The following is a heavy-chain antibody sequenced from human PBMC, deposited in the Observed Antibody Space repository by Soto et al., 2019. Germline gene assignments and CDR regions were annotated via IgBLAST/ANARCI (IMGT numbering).Heavy chain of an antibody. CDR2: ISAYNGNT. D-gene: IGHD3-10*01. CDR1: GYTFTSYG. V-gene: IGHV1-18*01. CDR3: ARDSGSGTTGYYGMDV. Sequence: QVKLVQSGAEVKKPGASVKVSCKASGYTFTSYGISWVRQAPGQGLEWMGWISAYNGNTNYAQKLQGRVTMTTDTTTSTAYMELRSLRSDDTAVYYCARDSGSGTTGYYGMDVWGQGTTVTVSS. J-gene: IGHJ6*02.